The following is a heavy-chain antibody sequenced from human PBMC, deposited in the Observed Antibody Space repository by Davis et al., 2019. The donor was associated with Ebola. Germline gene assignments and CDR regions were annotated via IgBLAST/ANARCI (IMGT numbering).Heavy chain of an antibody. V-gene: IGHV4-34*01. CDR2: INHSGST. D-gene: IGHD6-13*01. J-gene: IGHJ5*02. CDR1: GGSFSGYY. Sequence: MPSETLSLTCAVYGGSFSGYYWSWIRQPPGKGLEWIGEINHSGSTNYNPSLKSRVTISVDTSKNQFSLKLSSVTAADTAVYYCARGVKQLVSNWFDPWGQGTLVTVSS. CDR3: ARGVKQLVSNWFDP.